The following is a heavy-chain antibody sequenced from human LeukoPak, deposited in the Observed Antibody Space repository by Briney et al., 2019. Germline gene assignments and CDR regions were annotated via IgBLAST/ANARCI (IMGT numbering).Heavy chain of an antibody. CDR3: ARVGACSGGSCYEDS. Sequence: SETLSLTCIVSGGSISSYYWSWIRQSPGKGLEWIAYIYSGGSTNYNPSLKSRVTISVDTSKSHFSLKLNSVTAADTAVYYCARVGACSGGSCYEDSWGRGTLVTVSS. V-gene: IGHV4-59*01. D-gene: IGHD2-15*01. CDR1: GGSISSYY. J-gene: IGHJ4*02. CDR2: IYSGGST.